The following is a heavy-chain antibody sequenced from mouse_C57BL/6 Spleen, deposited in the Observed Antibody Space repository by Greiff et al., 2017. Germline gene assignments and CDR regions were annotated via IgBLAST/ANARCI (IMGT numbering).Heavy chain of an antibody. CDR1: GFTFSDAW. CDR2: IRNKANNHAT. V-gene: IGHV6-6*01. J-gene: IGHJ1*03. Sequence: EVMLVESGGGLVQPGGSMKLSCAASGFTFSDAWMDWVRQSPEKGLAWVAEIRNKANNHATYYAESVKGRFNISRDDSKSSVYLQMNSLRAEDTGIYYCTTLRRSLYFDVWGTGTTVTVSS. CDR3: TTLRRSLYFDV. D-gene: IGHD1-1*01.